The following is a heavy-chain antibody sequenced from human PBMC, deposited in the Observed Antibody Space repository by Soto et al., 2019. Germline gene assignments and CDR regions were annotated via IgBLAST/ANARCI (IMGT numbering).Heavy chain of an antibody. V-gene: IGHV3-21*01. J-gene: IGHJ5*02. CDR3: ARGYTGYCSGGTCYWFDP. Sequence: EVQLVESGGGLVKPGGSLRLSCAASGFSFSSYSMNWVRQAPGKGLEWVSSISSSASHINYADSVKGRFTISRDNATKSLYLKMNSLRAEDTAVYYCARGYTGYCSGGTCYWFDPWGQGTLVTVSS. CDR2: ISSSASHI. CDR1: GFSFSSYS. D-gene: IGHD2-15*01.